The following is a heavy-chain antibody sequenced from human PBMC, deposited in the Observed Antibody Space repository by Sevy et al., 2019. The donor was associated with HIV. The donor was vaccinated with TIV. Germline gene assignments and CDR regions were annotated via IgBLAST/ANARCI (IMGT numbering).Heavy chain of an antibody. D-gene: IGHD3-16*02. V-gene: IGHV4-59*01. CDR2: IYYSRST. CDR1: GGSISSYY. J-gene: IGHJ4*02. CDR3: AREGHYDYVWGSYRPEGYFDY. Sequence: SETRSLTCTVSGGSISSYYWSWIRQPPGKGLEWIGYIYYSRSTNYNPSLKSRVTISVDTSKNQFSLKLSSVTAADTAVYYCAREGHYDYVWGSYRPEGYFDYWGQGTLVTVSS.